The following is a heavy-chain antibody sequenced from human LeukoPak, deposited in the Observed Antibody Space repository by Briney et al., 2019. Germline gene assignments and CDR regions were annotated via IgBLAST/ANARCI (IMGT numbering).Heavy chain of an antibody. CDR2: IKQDGGVN. V-gene: IGHV3-7*05. D-gene: IGHD3-9*01. J-gene: IGHJ3*02. Sequence: GGSLRLSCEASGFTFNSYWMSWVRQAPGKGLEWVSNIKQDGGVNYYVDSVKGRFTISRDNAKNSLYLQMNSLRAEDTAVYYCATYWRYFDWLLSDIWGLGTMVTVSS. CDR1: GFTFNSYW. CDR3: ATYWRYFDWLLSDI.